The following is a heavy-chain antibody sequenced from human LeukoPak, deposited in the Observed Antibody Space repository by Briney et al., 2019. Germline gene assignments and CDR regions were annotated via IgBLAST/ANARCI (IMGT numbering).Heavy chain of an antibody. CDR3: ARGDWFDP. Sequence: ASVKVSCKASGYTFTSYDINWVRQAPGQGLEWMGWVSGYNGNTNYAQKFEGRVAMATDTSSSTAYMELRSLRSDDTAIYYCARGDWFDPWGQGTLVTVSS. D-gene: IGHD2-21*01. V-gene: IGHV1-18*01. J-gene: IGHJ5*02. CDR2: VSGYNGNT. CDR1: GYTFTSYD.